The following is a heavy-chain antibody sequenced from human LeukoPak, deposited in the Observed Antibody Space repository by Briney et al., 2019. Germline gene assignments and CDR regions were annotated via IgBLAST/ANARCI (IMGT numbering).Heavy chain of an antibody. CDR1: GGSISSYY. CDR3: ARDRSYEGLNWFDP. Sequence: SETLSLTCTVSGGSISSYYWSWIRQPPGKGLEWIGYIYYSGSTNYNPSLKSRVAISVDTSKNQFSLKLSSVTAADTAVYYCARDRSYEGLNWFDPWGQGTLVTVSS. J-gene: IGHJ5*02. D-gene: IGHD5-18*01. V-gene: IGHV4-59*01. CDR2: IYYSGST.